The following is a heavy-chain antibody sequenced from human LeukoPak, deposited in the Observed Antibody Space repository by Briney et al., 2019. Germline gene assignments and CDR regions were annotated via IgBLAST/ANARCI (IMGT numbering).Heavy chain of an antibody. CDR2: INAGNGNT. CDR3: ARGYSSGWRLDY. D-gene: IGHD6-19*01. Sequence: ASVKVSCKASGYTFTSYAMHWVRQAPGQRLEWKGWINAGNGNTKYSQKFQGRVTITRDTSASTAYMELSSLRSEDTAVYYCARGYSSGWRLDYWGQGTLVTVSS. J-gene: IGHJ4*02. V-gene: IGHV1-3*01. CDR1: GYTFTSYA.